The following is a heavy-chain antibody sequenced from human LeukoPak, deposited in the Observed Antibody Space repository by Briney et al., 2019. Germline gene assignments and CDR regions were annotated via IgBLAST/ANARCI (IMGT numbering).Heavy chain of an antibody. Sequence: PGGSLRLSCAASGFTFSSYATHWVRQAPGKGLEWVAVISYDGSNKYYADSVKGRFTISRDNSKNTLYLQMNSLRAEDTAVYYCARGANVVVPASDYFDYWGQGTLVTVSS. CDR2: ISYDGSNK. D-gene: IGHD2-2*01. CDR3: ARGANVVVPASDYFDY. CDR1: GFTFSSYA. V-gene: IGHV3-30*04. J-gene: IGHJ4*02.